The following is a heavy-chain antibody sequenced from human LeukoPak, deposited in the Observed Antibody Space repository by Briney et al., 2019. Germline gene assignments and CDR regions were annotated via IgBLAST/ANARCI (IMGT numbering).Heavy chain of an antibody. D-gene: IGHD6-13*01. J-gene: IGHJ5*02. CDR1: GGSISSYY. CDR3: ARETSSSWYNWFDP. CDR2: IYTSGST. Sequence: PSETLSLTCTVSGGSISSYYWSWIRQPAGKGLEWIGRIYTSGSTNCNPSLKSRVTMSVDTSKNQFSLKLSSVTAADTAVYYCARETSSSWYNWFDPWGQGTLVTVSS. V-gene: IGHV4-4*07.